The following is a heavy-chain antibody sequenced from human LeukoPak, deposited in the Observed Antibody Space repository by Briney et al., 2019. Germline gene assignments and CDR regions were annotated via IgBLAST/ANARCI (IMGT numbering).Heavy chain of an antibody. Sequence: PGGSLRLSCAASGFTFSSYGMHWVRQAPGKGLECVSAISGSGGSTYYADSVKGRFTISRDNSKNTLYLQMNSLRAEDTAVYYCAKDDEGYCSSTSCFPPGTVTTGDYWGQGTLVTVSS. CDR2: ISGSGGST. D-gene: IGHD2-2*01. CDR1: GFTFSSYG. J-gene: IGHJ4*02. CDR3: AKDDEGYCSSTSCFPPGTVTTGDY. V-gene: IGHV3-23*01.